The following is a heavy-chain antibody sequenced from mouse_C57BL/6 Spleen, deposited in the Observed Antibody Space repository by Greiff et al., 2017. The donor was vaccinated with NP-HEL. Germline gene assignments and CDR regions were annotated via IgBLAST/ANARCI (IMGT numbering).Heavy chain of an antibody. CDR1: GYAFSSYW. CDR2: IYPGDGDT. V-gene: IGHV1-80*01. Sequence: VQLQQSGAELVKPGASVKISCKASGYAFSSYWMNWVKQRPGKGLEWIGQIYPGDGDTNYNGKFKGKATLTADKSSSTAYMQLSSLTSEDSAVYFCARGGISNYVDWYFDVWGTGTTVTVSS. CDR3: ARGGISNYVDWYFDV. J-gene: IGHJ1*03. D-gene: IGHD2-5*01.